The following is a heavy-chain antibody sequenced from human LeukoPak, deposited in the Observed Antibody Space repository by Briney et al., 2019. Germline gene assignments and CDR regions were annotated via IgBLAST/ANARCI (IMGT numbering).Heavy chain of an antibody. Sequence: PSQTLSLTCTVSGGSISSGGYYWSWIRQPPGKGLEWIGYIYHSGSTYYNPSLKSRVTISVDRSKNQFSLKLSSVTAADTAVYYCARTRDCSSTSCHDYWGQGTQVTVSS. CDR2: IYHSGST. D-gene: IGHD2-2*01. CDR3: ARTRDCSSTSCHDY. CDR1: GGSISSGGYY. V-gene: IGHV4-30-2*01. J-gene: IGHJ4*02.